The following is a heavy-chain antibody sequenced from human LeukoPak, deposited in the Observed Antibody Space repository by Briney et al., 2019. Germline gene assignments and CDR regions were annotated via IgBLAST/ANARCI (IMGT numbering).Heavy chain of an antibody. Sequence: ASVKVSCKASGYTFTGYYMHWVRQAPGQGLEWMGWINPNSGGTNYAQKFQGWVTMTRDTSISTAYMELGRLRSDDTAVYYCARLGLIAVAGTDYYYYGMDVWGQGTTVTVSS. D-gene: IGHD6-19*01. CDR1: GYTFTGYY. J-gene: IGHJ6*02. V-gene: IGHV1-2*04. CDR2: INPNSGGT. CDR3: ARLGLIAVAGTDYYYYGMDV.